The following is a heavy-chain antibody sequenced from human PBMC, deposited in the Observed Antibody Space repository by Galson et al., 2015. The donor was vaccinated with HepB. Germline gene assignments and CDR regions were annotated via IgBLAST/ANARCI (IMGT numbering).Heavy chain of an antibody. V-gene: IGHV3-30*03. Sequence: SLRLSCAASGFTFSSYGMHWVRQAPGKGLEWVAVISYDGSNKYYADSVKGRFTISRDNSKNTLHLQMNSLRAEDTAVYYCARDRYGAVAGKLPGAFDIWGQGTMVTVSS. D-gene: IGHD6-19*01. CDR3: ARDRYGAVAGKLPGAFDI. CDR2: ISYDGSNK. CDR1: GFTFSSYG. J-gene: IGHJ3*02.